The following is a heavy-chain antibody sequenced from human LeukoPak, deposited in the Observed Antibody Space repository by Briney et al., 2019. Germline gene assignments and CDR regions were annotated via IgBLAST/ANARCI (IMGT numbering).Heavy chain of an antibody. CDR2: FDPEDGET. D-gene: IGHD1-26*01. Sequence: ASVKVSCKVSGYTLTELSMHWVRQAPGKGLEWMGGFDPEDGETIYAQKFQGRVTMTEDTSTDTAYMELSSLRSEETAVYYCATPVVGATTDDYWGQGTLVTVSS. V-gene: IGHV1-24*01. J-gene: IGHJ4*02. CDR1: GYTLTELS. CDR3: ATPVVGATTDDY.